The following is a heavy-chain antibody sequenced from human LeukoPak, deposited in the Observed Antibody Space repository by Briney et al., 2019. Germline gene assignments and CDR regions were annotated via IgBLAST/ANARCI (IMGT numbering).Heavy chain of an antibody. Sequence: GESLKISCKASGYRFTSYWIGWVRRMPGKGLEWVGIIYPVDSDARSSPSFQGQVTISADKSINTAYLQWSSLTASDTAMYYCARRNYDILAGYYNDYFDYWGQGTLVTVSS. J-gene: IGHJ4*02. D-gene: IGHD3-9*01. CDR1: GYRFTSYW. CDR2: IYPVDSDA. V-gene: IGHV5-51*01. CDR3: ARRNYDILAGYYNDYFDY.